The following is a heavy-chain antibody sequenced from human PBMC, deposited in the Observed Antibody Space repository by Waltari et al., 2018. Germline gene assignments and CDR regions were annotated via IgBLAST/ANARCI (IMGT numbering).Heavy chain of an antibody. CDR1: GGSFSGYH. CDR2: SNHSGRT. V-gene: IGHV4-34*01. CDR3: ARVSVTIFGVVIPSRYYYYYGMDV. J-gene: IGHJ6*02. D-gene: IGHD3-3*01. Sequence: QVQLQQWGAGLLKPSETLSLTCAVYGGSFSGYHWSWIRPPPGKGLEWVGESNHSGRTSYNPARKSGVTIAVDTSKNQCSRKLSSVTAADTAVYYCARVSVTIFGVVIPSRYYYYYGMDVWGQGTTVTVSS.